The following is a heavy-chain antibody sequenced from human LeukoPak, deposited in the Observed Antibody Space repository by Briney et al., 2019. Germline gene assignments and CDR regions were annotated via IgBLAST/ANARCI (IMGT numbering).Heavy chain of an antibody. CDR3: ARGPMFGSGSYYNY. CDR2: IIPIFGTA. Sequence: GSSVKVSCKASGGTFSSYAISWVRQAPGQGLEWMGGIIPIFGTANYAQKFQGRVTITTDESTSTAYMELSSLRSEDTAVYYCARGPMFGSGSYYNYWGREPWSPSPQ. CDR1: GGTFSSYA. V-gene: IGHV1-69*05. D-gene: IGHD3-10*01. J-gene: IGHJ4*02.